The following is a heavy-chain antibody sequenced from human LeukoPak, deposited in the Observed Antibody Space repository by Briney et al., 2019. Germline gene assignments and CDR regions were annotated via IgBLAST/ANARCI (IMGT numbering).Heavy chain of an antibody. CDR1: GYSISSGYY. CDR3: AREPVAGHYFDY. Sequence: SETLSLTYTVSGYSISSGYYWVWIRQPPGKGLEWIGYIYYSGSTNYNPSLKSRVTISVDTSKNQFSLKLSSVTAADTAVYYCAREPVAGHYFDYWGQGTLVTVSS. J-gene: IGHJ4*02. CDR2: IYYSGST. D-gene: IGHD6-19*01. V-gene: IGHV4-61*01.